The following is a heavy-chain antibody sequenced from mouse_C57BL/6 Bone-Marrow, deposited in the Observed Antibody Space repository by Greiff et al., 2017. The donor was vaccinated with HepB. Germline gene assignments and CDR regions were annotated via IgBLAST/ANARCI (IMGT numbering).Heavy chain of an antibody. CDR2: INPNNGGT. J-gene: IGHJ1*03. Sequence: VQLQQSGPELVKPGASVKIPCKASGYTFTDYNMDWVKQSHGKSLEWIGDINPNNGGTIYNQKFKGKATLTVDKSSSTAYMELRSLTSEDTAVYYCARVPYGSSSYWYFDVWGKGTTVTVSS. V-gene: IGHV1-18*01. CDR1: GYTFTDYN. CDR3: ARVPYGSSSYWYFDV. D-gene: IGHD1-1*01.